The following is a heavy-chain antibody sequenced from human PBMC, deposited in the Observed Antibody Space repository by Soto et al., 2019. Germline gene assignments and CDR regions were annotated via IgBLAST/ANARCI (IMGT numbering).Heavy chain of an antibody. J-gene: IGHJ6*02. CDR2: INHSGST. CDR1: GGSFSGYY. CDR3: ARGYLYGMDV. Sequence: PSETLSLTCAVYGGSFSGYYWSWIRQPPGKGLEWIGEINHSGSTNYNPSLKSRVTISVDTSKNQFSLKLSSVTAADTAVYYCARGYLYGMDVWVQGTTVTVSS. V-gene: IGHV4-34*01.